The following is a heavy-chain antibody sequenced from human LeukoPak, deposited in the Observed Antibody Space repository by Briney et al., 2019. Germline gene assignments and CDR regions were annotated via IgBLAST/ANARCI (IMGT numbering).Heavy chain of an antibody. D-gene: IGHD3-22*01. Sequence: SETLSLTCTVSGGSISSYYWSWIRQPPGKGLEWIGYIYYSGSTNYNPSLKSRVTISVDTSKNQFSLKLSSVTAADTAAYYCARTGGDTMIVVGSAFDIWGQGTMVTVSS. V-gene: IGHV4-59*01. CDR3: ARTGGDTMIVVGSAFDI. J-gene: IGHJ3*02. CDR1: GGSISSYY. CDR2: IYYSGST.